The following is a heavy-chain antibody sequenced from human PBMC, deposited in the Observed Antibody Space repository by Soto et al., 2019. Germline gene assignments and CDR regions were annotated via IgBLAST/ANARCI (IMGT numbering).Heavy chain of an antibody. CDR1: GFTFSSYS. CDR2: ISSSSSTI. CDR3: ARDQYSSGWYVDY. Sequence: GGSLRLSCAASGFTFSSYSMNWVRQAPGKGLEWVSYISSSSSTIYYADSVKGRFTISRDNAKNSLYLQMNSLRAEDTAVYYCARDQYSSGWYVDYWGQGTLVTVSS. J-gene: IGHJ4*02. D-gene: IGHD6-19*01. V-gene: IGHV3-48*01.